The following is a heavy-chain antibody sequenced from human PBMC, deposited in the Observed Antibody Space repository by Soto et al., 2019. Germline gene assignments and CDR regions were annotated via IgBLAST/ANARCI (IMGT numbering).Heavy chain of an antibody. CDR2: INHSGST. V-gene: IGHV4-34*01. CDR1: GGSFSGYY. J-gene: IGHJ4*02. CDR3: ARGSRYSDY. Sequence: QVQLQQWGAGLLKPSETLSLTCAVYGGSFSGYYWSWIRQPPGKGLEWSGEINHSGSTNYNPCLKCRVSISVDTSKNQFSLKLCSVTAADTAVYYCARGSRYSDYWGQGTLVTVAS.